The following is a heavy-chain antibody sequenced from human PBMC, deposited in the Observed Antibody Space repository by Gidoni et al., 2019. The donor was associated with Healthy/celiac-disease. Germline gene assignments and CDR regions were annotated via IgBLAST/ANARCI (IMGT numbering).Heavy chain of an antibody. CDR2: ISSNGGST. J-gene: IGHJ4*02. CDR1: GFSFGSYA. D-gene: IGHD6-13*01. CDR3: VRKDSSSWYGYFDY. Sequence: EVQLVESGGGLVQPGGALRISCSASGFSFGSYAMHWVRQAPGKGLEYVSAISSNGGSTYYADSLKGRFTISRDNSKNTLYLQMSSLRAEDTAVYYCVRKDSSSWYGYFDYWGQGTLVTVSS. V-gene: IGHV3-64D*06.